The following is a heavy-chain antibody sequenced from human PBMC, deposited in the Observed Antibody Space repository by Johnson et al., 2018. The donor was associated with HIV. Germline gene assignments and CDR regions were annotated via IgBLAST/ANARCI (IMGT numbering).Heavy chain of an antibody. CDR2: IGASGGRT. V-gene: IGHV3-23*04. CDR3: AKGPNGQLDDAFHI. CDR1: GFTFSNYA. J-gene: IGHJ3*02. D-gene: IGHD6-6*01. Sequence: VQLVESGGGVVQPGRSLRLSCAASGFTFSNYAMSWVRQGPGKGLEWVSAIGASGGRTFYADSVKGRFTISRDNSKNTLYLQMTSLRAEDTAVYYCAKGPNGQLDDAFHIWGQGTMVTVSS.